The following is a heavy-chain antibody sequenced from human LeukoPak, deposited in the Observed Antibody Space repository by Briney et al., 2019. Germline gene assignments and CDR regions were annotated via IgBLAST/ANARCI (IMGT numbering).Heavy chain of an antibody. D-gene: IGHD1-7*01. CDR1: GFTFDNSW. CDR2: ISPDGITT. V-gene: IGHV3-74*01. Sequence: GSLRLSCAASGFTFDNSWLHWVRQGPGRGLVWVSRISPDGITTDYADSVKGRFTISRDNAMNTLYLQMNSLRAEDTAVYYCATAGNYRFDNWGQGTLVTVSS. J-gene: IGHJ4*02. CDR3: ATAGNYRFDN.